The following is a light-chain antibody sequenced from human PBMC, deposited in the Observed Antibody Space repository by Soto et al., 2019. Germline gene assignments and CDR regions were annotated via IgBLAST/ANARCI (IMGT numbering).Light chain of an antibody. CDR3: QTWGSGFVV. V-gene: IGLV4-69*01. CDR2: LNSDGSH. Sequence: QLVLTQSPSASASLGASVKLTCTLSSGHRRYAIAWHQHQPEKGPRYLMRLNSDGSHSKGDGIPDRFSGSSSGAERYLTISSLQSDDDYYCQTWGSGFVVFGGGTKLTVL. J-gene: IGLJ3*02. CDR1: SGHRRYA.